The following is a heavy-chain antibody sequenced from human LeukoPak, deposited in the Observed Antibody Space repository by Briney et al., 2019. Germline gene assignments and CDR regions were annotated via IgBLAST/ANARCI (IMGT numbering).Heavy chain of an antibody. J-gene: IGHJ4*02. CDR1: GFVFRNYF. CDR3: ATDRGWRTSGYYLYYFEY. CDR2: IKNDGSEK. Sequence: GGSLRLSCAASGFVFRNYFMSWVRQAPGKGPEWVASIKNDGSEKYNVDSVRGRYTISRDNTKNSLYLQMSSLRAEDTAVYYCATDRGWRTSGYYLYYFEYWGQGTLVTFSS. V-gene: IGHV3-7*01. D-gene: IGHD3-3*01.